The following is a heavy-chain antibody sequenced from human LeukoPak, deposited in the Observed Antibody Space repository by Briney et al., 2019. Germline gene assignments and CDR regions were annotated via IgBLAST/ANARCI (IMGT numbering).Heavy chain of an antibody. Sequence: PLETLSLTCAVSGYSISSGYYWGWIRQPPGKGLEWIANIYHSGTTYYNPSLKSRVTISVDTSKNQFSLRLSSVTATDTAVYYCARTDWLSTYFDYWGQGTLVTVSS. CDR1: GYSISSGYY. J-gene: IGHJ4*02. CDR2: IYHSGTT. CDR3: ARTDWLSTYFDY. V-gene: IGHV4-38-2*01. D-gene: IGHD3-9*01.